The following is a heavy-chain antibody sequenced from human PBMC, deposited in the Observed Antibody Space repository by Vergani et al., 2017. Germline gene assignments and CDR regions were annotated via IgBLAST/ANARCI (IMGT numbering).Heavy chain of an antibody. CDR1: VGSITSSSYY. J-gene: IGHJ4*02. D-gene: IGHD3-9*01. V-gene: IGHV4-39*01. Sequence: QLHLQESGPGLVKPSETLSLTCTVSVGSITSSSYYWGWIRQPPVKALEWIGNIFHSGGSYYNPSLKGRVTISVDTSKNQFSLEVTSVTAADTAIYFCSRTESFILRYFHWALWGQGTLVTVSS. CDR3: SRTESFILRYFHWAL. CDR2: IFHSGGS.